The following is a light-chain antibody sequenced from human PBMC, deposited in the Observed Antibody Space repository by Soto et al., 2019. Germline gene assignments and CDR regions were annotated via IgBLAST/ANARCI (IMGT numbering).Light chain of an antibody. V-gene: IGLV4-69*01. CDR3: QTGGTGIVV. Sequence: QPVLTQSPSASASLGASVKLTCTLSSGHSSYAIAWHQQQPEKGPRYLMKLNSDGSHSKGDGIPDRFSGSNSGAERYLTISSLQSEDEADYYCQTGGTGIVVFGGGTKLTVL. CDR2: LNSDGSH. CDR1: SGHSSYA. J-gene: IGLJ2*01.